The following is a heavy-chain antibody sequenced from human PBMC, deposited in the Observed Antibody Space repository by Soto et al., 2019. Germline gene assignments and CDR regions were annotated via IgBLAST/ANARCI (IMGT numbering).Heavy chain of an antibody. D-gene: IGHD6-19*01. V-gene: IGHV3-74*01. CDR2: TNSDGSDT. CDR1: GFTFSSYW. J-gene: IGHJ4*02. Sequence: EVQLVESGGGLVQPGGSLRLSCAASGFTFSSYWMYWVRQAPGKGLVWVSRTNSDGSDTSYADSVKGRFTISRDNAKNTLYLQMNSLRAEDTAVYYCARARGWSLFDYWGQGTLVTVSS. CDR3: ARARGWSLFDY.